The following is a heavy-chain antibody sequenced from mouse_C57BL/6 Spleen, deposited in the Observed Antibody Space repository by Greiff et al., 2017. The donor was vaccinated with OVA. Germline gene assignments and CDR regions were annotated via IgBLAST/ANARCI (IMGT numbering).Heavy chain of an antibody. V-gene: IGHV1-26*01. CDR1: GYTFTDYY. CDR3: ARELTGTSDFDY. CDR2: INPNNGGT. D-gene: IGHD4-1*01. Sequence: EVQLQQSGPELVKPGASVKISCKASGYTFTDYYMNWVKQSHGKSLEWIGDINPNNGGTSYNQKFKGKATLTVDKSSSTAYMELRSLTSEDSAVYYCARELTGTSDFDYWGQGTTLTVSS. J-gene: IGHJ2*01.